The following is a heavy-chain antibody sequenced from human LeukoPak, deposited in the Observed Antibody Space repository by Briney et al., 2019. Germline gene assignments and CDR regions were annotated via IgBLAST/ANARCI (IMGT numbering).Heavy chain of an antibody. J-gene: IGHJ4*02. Sequence: PSETLSLTCTVSGGSISSYYWSWIRQPPGKGLEWIGYIYYSGSTNYNPSLKSRVTISVDTSKNQFSLKLGSVTAADTAVYYCARVKGNGDYVDYWGQGTLVTVSS. CDR2: IYYSGST. D-gene: IGHD1-1*01. CDR1: GGSISSYY. CDR3: ARVKGNGDYVDY. V-gene: IGHV4-59*01.